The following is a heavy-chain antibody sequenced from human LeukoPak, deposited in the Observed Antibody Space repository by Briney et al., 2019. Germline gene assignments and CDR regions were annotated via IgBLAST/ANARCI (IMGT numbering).Heavy chain of an antibody. J-gene: IGHJ4*02. V-gene: IGHV1-69*04. D-gene: IGHD3-22*01. CDR1: GGTFSSYA. CDR3: ARYYYDSSGHDRGLDY. Sequence: ASVKVSCKASGGTFSSYAISWVRQAPGQGLEWMGRVIPILGIANYAQKFQGRVTITADKSTSTAYMELSSLSSEDTAVYYCARYYYDSSGHDRGLDYWGQGTLVTVSS. CDR2: VIPILGIA.